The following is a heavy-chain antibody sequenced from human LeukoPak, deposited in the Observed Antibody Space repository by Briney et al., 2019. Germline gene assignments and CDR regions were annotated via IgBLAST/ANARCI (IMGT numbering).Heavy chain of an antibody. D-gene: IGHD6-19*01. CDR1: GFTFSDYY. V-gene: IGHV3-11*06. Sequence: GGSLRLSCAASGFTFSDYYMSWIRQAPGKGLEWLSYISSSISYTNYADSVMGLFTISRDNAKNSLYLQMNSLRAEDTAVYYCARAVAGDYFDYWGQGTLVTVSS. CDR3: ARAVAGDYFDY. CDR2: ISSSISYT. J-gene: IGHJ4*02.